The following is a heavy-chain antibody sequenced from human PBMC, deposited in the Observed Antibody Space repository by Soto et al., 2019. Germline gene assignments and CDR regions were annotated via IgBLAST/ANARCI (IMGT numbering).Heavy chain of an antibody. CDR1: GFTFSSYA. Sequence: GGSLRLSCAASGFTFSSYAMSWVRQAPGKGLEWVSAISGSGGSTYYADSVKGRFTISRDNSKNTLYLQMNSLRAEDTAVYYCAKDLTAVEQPYYYYGMDVWGQGTTVTVSS. V-gene: IGHV3-23*01. CDR2: ISGSGGST. J-gene: IGHJ6*02. CDR3: AKDLTAVEQPYYYYGMDV. D-gene: IGHD7-27*01.